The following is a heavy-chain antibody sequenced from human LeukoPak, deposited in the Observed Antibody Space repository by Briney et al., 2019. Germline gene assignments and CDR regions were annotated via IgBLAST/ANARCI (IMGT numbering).Heavy chain of an antibody. CDR1: GFTFRSYE. CDR3: ARDYYGSGSGFDY. J-gene: IGHJ4*02. V-gene: IGHV3-48*03. D-gene: IGHD3-10*01. Sequence: GGSLRLSCAASGFTFRSYEMNWVRQAPGKGLEWVSYISNRVSTIFYADSVKGRFTISRDNAKNSLYLQMNSLRAEDTAVYYCARDYYGSGSGFDYWGQGTLVTVSS. CDR2: ISNRVSTI.